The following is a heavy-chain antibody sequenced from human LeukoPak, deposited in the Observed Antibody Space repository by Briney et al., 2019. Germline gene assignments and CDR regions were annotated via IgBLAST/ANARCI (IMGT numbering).Heavy chain of an antibody. V-gene: IGHV4-39*01. Sequence: PSETLSLTCTVSGGSISSSSYYWGWIHQPPGKGLEWIGSISYSGSTYYNPSLKSRVTMSVDTSKNQFSLKLSSVAAADTAVYYCARANSDVLTGYKRYYYYGLDVWGQGTTVTVSS. J-gene: IGHJ6*02. CDR1: GGSISSSSYY. D-gene: IGHD3-9*01. CDR2: ISYSGST. CDR3: ARANSDVLTGYKRYYYYGLDV.